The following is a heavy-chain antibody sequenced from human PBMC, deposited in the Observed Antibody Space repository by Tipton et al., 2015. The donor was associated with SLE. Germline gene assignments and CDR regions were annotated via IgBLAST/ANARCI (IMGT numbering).Heavy chain of an antibody. Sequence: QSGPEVKKPGESLKISCKASGYRFTTYWIGWVRQMPGKGLEWMGIIYPGDSDTIYSPSFQGHVTISADNSITTAFLQWNSTKASDTAMYYCARARSCSSISCYTFDYWGQGTLVTVSS. J-gene: IGHJ4*02. CDR1: GYRFTTYW. CDR3: ARARSCSSISCYTFDY. CDR2: IYPGDSDT. D-gene: IGHD2-2*02. V-gene: IGHV5-51*03.